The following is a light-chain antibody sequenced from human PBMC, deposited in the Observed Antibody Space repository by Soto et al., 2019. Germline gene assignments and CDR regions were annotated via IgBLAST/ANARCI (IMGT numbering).Light chain of an antibody. CDR1: QSISSSY. CDR2: GAS. Sequence: EIVLTQSPGTLSLSPGERATLSCRASQSISSSYLTWYQHKPGQAPRPLIYGASSRATGIPDRFSGSGSGTDFTLTISRLEPEDFAVYYCQQYGSSSYTFGQGTQLEIK. CDR3: QQYGSSSYT. V-gene: IGKV3-20*01. J-gene: IGKJ2*01.